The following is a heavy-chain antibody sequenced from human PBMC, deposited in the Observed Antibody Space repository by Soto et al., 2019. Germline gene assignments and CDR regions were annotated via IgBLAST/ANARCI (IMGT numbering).Heavy chain of an antibody. V-gene: IGHV1-69*13. Sequence: SVKVSCKASGGTFSSYAISWVRQAPGQGLELIVCIFPIFGTANYAQKFQGRVTITADESTSTAYMELSSLSSEDTAVYYCARGYYGSGSYYLYYYGMDVWGQGTTVTVSS. D-gene: IGHD3-10*01. CDR2: IFPIFGTA. CDR1: GGTFSSYA. J-gene: IGHJ6*02. CDR3: ARGYYGSGSYYLYYYGMDV.